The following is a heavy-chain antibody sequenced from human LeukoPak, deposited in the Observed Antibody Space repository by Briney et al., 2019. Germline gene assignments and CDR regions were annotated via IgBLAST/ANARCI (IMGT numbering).Heavy chain of an antibody. D-gene: IGHD3-10*01. V-gene: IGHV3-48*01. CDR3: ARDLGFGEFLHYYMDV. Sequence: PGGSLRLSCAASGFTFSSYSMNWVRQAPGKGLEWVSYISTSTSTIYYADSVKGRFTISRDNSKNTLYLQMNSLRAEDTAVYYCARDLGFGEFLHYYMDVWGKGTTVTVSS. CDR1: GFTFSSYS. J-gene: IGHJ6*03. CDR2: ISTSTSTI.